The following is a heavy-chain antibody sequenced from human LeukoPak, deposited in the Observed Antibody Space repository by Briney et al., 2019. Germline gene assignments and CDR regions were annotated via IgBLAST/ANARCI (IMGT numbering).Heavy chain of an antibody. D-gene: IGHD3-22*01. J-gene: IGHJ4*02. Sequence: SETLSLTCTVSGDSINSLDLWSWVRQPPGKGLEWIGEMYLSGTTHSNPSVKSRVTISVDTSKNQFSLKLSSVTAADTAVYYCARGGNYYDSSPLDYWGQGTLVTVSS. CDR3: ARGGNYYDSSPLDY. V-gene: IGHV4-4*02. CDR2: MYLSGTT. CDR1: GDSINSLDL.